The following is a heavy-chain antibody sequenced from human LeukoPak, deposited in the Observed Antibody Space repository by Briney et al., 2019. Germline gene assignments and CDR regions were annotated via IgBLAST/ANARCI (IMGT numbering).Heavy chain of an antibody. J-gene: IGHJ4*02. CDR2: ISYDGSNK. CDR3: AKDQVIAVAGTSYYFDY. V-gene: IGHV3-30*18. D-gene: IGHD6-19*01. Sequence: GGSLRLSCAASGFTFSSYGMHWVRQAPGKGLEWVAVISYDGSNKYYADSVKGRFTISRDNSKNTLYLRMNSLRAEDTAVYYCAKDQVIAVAGTSYYFDYWGQGTLVTVSS. CDR1: GFTFSSYG.